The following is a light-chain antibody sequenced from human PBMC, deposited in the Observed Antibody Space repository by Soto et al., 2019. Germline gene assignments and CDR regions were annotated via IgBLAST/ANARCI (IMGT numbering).Light chain of an antibody. CDR2: NNN. V-gene: IGLV1-44*01. Sequence: QSVLTQPPSASGTPGQRVTISCSGSTSNIGSKTFSWYQQLPGAAPRVLIYNNNERPSGVPDRFSGSKSGTSASLAISALQSADEADYYCATWDDSLPAVFGGGTKLTVL. CDR3: ATWDDSLPAV. J-gene: IGLJ2*01. CDR1: TSNIGSKT.